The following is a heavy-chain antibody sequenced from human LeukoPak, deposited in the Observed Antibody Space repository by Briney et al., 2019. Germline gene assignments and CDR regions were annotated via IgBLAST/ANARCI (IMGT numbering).Heavy chain of an antibody. V-gene: IGHV4-59*01. D-gene: IGHD3-22*01. CDR2: IYYSGST. CDR3: ARNLYYYDSSGYYLSAFDI. Sequence: SETLSLTCTVSGGSISSYYWSWIRQPPGKGLEWIGYIYYSGSTNYNPSLKSRVTISVDTSKNQFSLKLSSVIAADTAVYYCARNLYYYDSSGYYLSAFDIWGQGTMVTVSS. J-gene: IGHJ3*02. CDR1: GGSISSYY.